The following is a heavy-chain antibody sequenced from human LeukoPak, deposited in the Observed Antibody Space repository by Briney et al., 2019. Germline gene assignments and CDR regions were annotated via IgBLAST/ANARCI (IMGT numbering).Heavy chain of an antibody. J-gene: IGHJ4*02. CDR3: ARGSMPYSSGWYGGY. Sequence: GASVKVSCKASGGTFSSYAISWVRQAPGQGLEWMGGIIPIFGTANYAQKFQGRVTITADESTSTAYMELRSLRSEDTAVYYCARGSMPYSSGWYGGYWGQGTLVTVSS. D-gene: IGHD6-19*01. CDR1: GGTFSSYA. CDR2: IIPIFGTA. V-gene: IGHV1-69*13.